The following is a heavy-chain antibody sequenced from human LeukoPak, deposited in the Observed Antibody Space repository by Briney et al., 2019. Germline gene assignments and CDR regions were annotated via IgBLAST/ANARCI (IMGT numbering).Heavy chain of an antibody. CDR3: AHWGSSGPFDY. Sequence: GASVKVSCKASGGTFSSYAISWVRQAPGQGLEWMGRIIPILGIANYAQKSQGRVTITADKSTSTAYMELNSLRAEDTAVYYCAHWGSSGPFDYWGQGTLVTVSS. J-gene: IGHJ4*02. D-gene: IGHD6-6*01. V-gene: IGHV1-69*04. CDR2: IIPILGIA. CDR1: GGTFSSYA.